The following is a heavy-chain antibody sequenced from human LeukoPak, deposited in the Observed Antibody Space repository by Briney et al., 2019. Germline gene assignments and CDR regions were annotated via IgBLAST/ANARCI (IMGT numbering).Heavy chain of an antibody. CDR1: GGSISSSSYY. V-gene: IGHV4-39*07. J-gene: IGHJ4*02. CDR3: AKDIFTMVRGVVDY. CDR2: IYYSGST. Sequence: SETLSLTCTVSGGSISSSSYYWGWIRQPPGKGLEWIGSIYYSGSTYYNPSLKSRVTISVDTSKNQFSLKLSSVTAADTALYYCAKDIFTMVRGVVDYWGQGTLVTVSS. D-gene: IGHD3-10*01.